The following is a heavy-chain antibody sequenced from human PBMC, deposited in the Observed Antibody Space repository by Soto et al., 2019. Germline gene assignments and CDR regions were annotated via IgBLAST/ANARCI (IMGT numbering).Heavy chain of an antibody. CDR2: IRGSGDIS. D-gene: IGHD2-21*01. CDR1: GFTFRSHG. Sequence: EVQLLESGGGLVQPGGSLRLSCAASGFTFRSHGMSWVRQAPGKGLEWVSVIRGSGDISYYADSVKGRVTISRDNSKNTLYLQMISLRAEDTAVYYCARVYFSDLVAFDYWGQGTLVTVSS. CDR3: ARVYFSDLVAFDY. J-gene: IGHJ4*02. V-gene: IGHV3-23*01.